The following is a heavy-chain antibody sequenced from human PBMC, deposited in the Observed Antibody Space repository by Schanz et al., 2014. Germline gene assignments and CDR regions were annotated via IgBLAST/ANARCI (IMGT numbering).Heavy chain of an antibody. CDR3: VRDAGWASGDCHGMDV. V-gene: IGHV1-18*01. Sequence: QLMQSGSEVRKPGASATVSCKASGYTFNNHGISWVRQAPGQGLEWMGWISVYHGHTNYAEKDHGRVPMTTYPATSTAYMELKSLVSHDTAVYYCVRDAGWASGDCHGMDVWGQGTSVTVSS. CDR2: ISVYHGHT. D-gene: IGHD2-21*02. CDR1: GYTFNNHG. J-gene: IGHJ6*02.